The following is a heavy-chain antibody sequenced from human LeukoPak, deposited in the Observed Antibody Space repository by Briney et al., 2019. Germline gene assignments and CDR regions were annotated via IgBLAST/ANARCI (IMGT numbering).Heavy chain of an antibody. CDR2: IKQDGSDK. V-gene: IGHV3-7*01. J-gene: IGHJ3*02. CDR3: ALSITMIVSFDAFDT. Sequence: GGSLRLSCAASGFTFSSYAMSWVRQAPGKGLEWVAIIKQDGSDKYYVDSVKGRFTISRDNAKNSLYLQMNSLRAEDTAVYYCALSITMIVSFDAFDTWGQGTMVTVSS. D-gene: IGHD3-22*01. CDR1: GFTFSSYA.